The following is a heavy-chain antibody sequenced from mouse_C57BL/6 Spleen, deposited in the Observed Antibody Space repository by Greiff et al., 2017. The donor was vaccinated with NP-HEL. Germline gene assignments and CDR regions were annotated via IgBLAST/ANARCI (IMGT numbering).Heavy chain of an antibody. CDR3: TRDGGGYYFDY. D-gene: IGHD1-1*02. Sequence: EVKLVESGEGLVKPGGSLKLSCAASGFTFSSYAMSWVRQTPEKRLEWVAYISSGGDYIYYADTVKGRFTISRDNARNTLYLQMSSLKSEDTAMYYCTRDGGGYYFDYWGQGTTLTVSS. V-gene: IGHV5-9-1*02. CDR1: GFTFSSYA. CDR2: ISSGGDYI. J-gene: IGHJ2*01.